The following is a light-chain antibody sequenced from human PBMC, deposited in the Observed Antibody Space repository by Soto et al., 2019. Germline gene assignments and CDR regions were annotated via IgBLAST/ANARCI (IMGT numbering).Light chain of an antibody. J-gene: IGKJ5*01. Sequence: EIVLTQSPATLSLSPGERATLSCSASQSVSSYLAWYQQKPGQAPRLLIYDASNRATGIPARFSGSGSGTDFTLTISSLEPEDFAVYYCQQRSTSFGQGTRLEIK. CDR3: QQRSTS. CDR1: QSVSSY. V-gene: IGKV3-11*01. CDR2: DAS.